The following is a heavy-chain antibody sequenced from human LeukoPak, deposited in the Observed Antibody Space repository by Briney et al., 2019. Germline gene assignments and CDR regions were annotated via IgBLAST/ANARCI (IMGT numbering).Heavy chain of an antibody. J-gene: IGHJ4*02. CDR2: IYYSGST. Sequence: SETLSLTCTVSGGSISSYYWSWIRQPPGKGLEWIGYIYYSGSTNYNPSLKSRVTISVDKSKNQFSLKLSSVTAADTAVYYCARVERTYSSGWVLFDYWGQGTLVTVSS. CDR1: GGSISSYY. D-gene: IGHD6-19*01. V-gene: IGHV4-59*12. CDR3: ARVERTYSSGWVLFDY.